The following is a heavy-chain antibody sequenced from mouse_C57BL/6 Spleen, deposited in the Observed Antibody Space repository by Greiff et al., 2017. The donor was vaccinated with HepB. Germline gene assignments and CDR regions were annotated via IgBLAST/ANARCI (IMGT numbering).Heavy chain of an antibody. CDR3: ARRAYIPQEYFDV. D-gene: IGHD6-5*01. Sequence: VQLQQSGAELMKPGASVKLSCKATGYTFTGYWIEWGKQRPGHGLEWIGEILPGSGSTNYNEKFKGNATFTADTSSNTAYMQLSSLTTEDSAIYYCARRAYIPQEYFDVWGTGTTVTVSS. V-gene: IGHV1-9*01. J-gene: IGHJ1*03. CDR1: GYTFTGYW. CDR2: ILPGSGST.